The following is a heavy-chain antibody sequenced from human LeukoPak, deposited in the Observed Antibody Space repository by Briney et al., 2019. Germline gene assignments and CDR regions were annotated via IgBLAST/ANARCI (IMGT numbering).Heavy chain of an antibody. CDR2: IYFSGST. D-gene: IGHD5-18*01. J-gene: IGHJ4*02. CDR3: ARAGYSSGYVGGFDY. CDR1: GGSISSGDYY. Sequence: SETLSLTCTVSGGSISSGDYYWSWIRQPPGKGLEWIGYIYFSGSTNYNPSLKSRVIISVDMSKNRFSLRLSSVTAADTAVYYCARAGYSSGYVGGFDYWGQGALVTVSS. V-gene: IGHV4-61*08.